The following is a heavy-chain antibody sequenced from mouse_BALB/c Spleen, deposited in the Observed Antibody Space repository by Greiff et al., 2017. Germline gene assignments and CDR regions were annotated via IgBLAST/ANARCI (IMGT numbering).Heavy chain of an antibody. CDR2: ISSGGSYT. CDR3: AREIYYGYDEAY. Sequence: EVKLMESGGGLVKPGGSLKLSCAASGFTFSSYAMSWVRQSPEKRLEWVAEISSGGSYTYYPDTVTGRFTISRDNAKNTLYLEMSSLRSEDTAMYYCAREIYYGYDEAYWGQGTLVTVSA. V-gene: IGHV5-9-4*01. CDR1: GFTFSSYA. J-gene: IGHJ3*01. D-gene: IGHD2-2*01.